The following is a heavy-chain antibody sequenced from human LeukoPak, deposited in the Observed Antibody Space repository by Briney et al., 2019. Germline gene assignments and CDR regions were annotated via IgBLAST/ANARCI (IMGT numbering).Heavy chain of an antibody. CDR1: GFAFSSYA. CDR3: AKGASVGTTSFFDY. CDR2: ISGSGGST. V-gene: IGHV3-23*01. D-gene: IGHD1-26*01. Sequence: GGSLRLSCAASGFAFSSYAMSWVRQAPGKGLEWVSAISGSGGSTYYADSVKGRFTISRDNSKNTLYLQINSLRAEDTAVYYCAKGASVGTTSFFDYWGQGTLVTVSS. J-gene: IGHJ4*02.